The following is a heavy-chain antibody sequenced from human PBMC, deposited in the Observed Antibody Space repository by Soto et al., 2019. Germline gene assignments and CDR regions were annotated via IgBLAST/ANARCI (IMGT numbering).Heavy chain of an antibody. V-gene: IGHV4-59*01. Sequence: ETLSLTCTVSGGSISSYYWSWIRQPPGKGLEWIGYIYYSGSTNYNPSLKSRVTISVDTSKNQFSLKLSSVTAADTAVYYCVGLSGWFDPWGQGTLVTVSS. CDR3: VGLSGWFDP. J-gene: IGHJ5*02. CDR2: IYYSGST. CDR1: GGSISSYY.